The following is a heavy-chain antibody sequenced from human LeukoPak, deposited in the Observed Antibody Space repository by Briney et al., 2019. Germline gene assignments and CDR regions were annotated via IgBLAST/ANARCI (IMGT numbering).Heavy chain of an antibody. CDR1: GGSISSYY. J-gene: IGHJ6*04. D-gene: IGHD3-10*01. Sequence: PSETLSLTCTVSGGSISSYYWNWIRQPAGKGLEWIGRIFASGSTNSNPSLKSRVTMSVDTSKNQFSLNLSSVTAADTAVYYCARHSAMDVWGKGTTVTVSS. V-gene: IGHV4-4*07. CDR3: ARHSAMDV. CDR2: IFASGST.